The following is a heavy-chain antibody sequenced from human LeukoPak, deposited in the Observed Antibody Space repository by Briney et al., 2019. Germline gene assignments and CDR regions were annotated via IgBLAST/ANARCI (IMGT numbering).Heavy chain of an antibody. CDR2: IKSKTDGGTA. V-gene: IGHV3-15*01. Sequence: GSLRLSCAASGFTFSNAWMTWVRQAPGKGLEWVGRIKSKTDGGTADYAAPVKGRFIISRDDSKDTLYLQMNSLQIEDTAVYYCSTARATVTTDYWGQGTLVTVSS. D-gene: IGHD4-17*01. CDR1: GFTFSNAW. CDR3: STARATVTTDY. J-gene: IGHJ4*02.